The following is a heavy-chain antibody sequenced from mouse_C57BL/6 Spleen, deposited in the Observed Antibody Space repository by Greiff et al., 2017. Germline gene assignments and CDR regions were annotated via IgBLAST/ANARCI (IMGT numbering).Heavy chain of an antibody. D-gene: IGHD2-1*01. V-gene: IGHV1-26*01. CDR1: GYTFTDYY. CDR2: INPNNGGT. CDR3: ARGGGLLSSAMDY. Sequence: VQLQQSGPELVKPGASVKISCKASGYTFTDYYMNWVKQSHGKSLEWIGDINPNNGGTSYNQKFKGKATLTVHKSSSTAYMELRSLTSEDSAVYYCARGGGLLSSAMDYWGQGTSVTVSS. J-gene: IGHJ4*01.